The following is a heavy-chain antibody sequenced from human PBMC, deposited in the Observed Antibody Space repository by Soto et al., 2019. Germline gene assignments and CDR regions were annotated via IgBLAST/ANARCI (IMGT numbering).Heavy chain of an antibody. CDR3: ARDRGTGYYLTAFDI. CDR2: IYYSGST. J-gene: IGHJ3*02. CDR1: SGSISSGGYY. V-gene: IGHV4-31*03. Sequence: SETLSLTCTVSSGSISSGGYYWSWIRQHPGKGLEWIGYIYYSGSTYYNPSLKSRVTISVDTSKNQFSLKLSSVTAADTAVYYCARDRGTGYYLTAFDIWGQGTMVTVSS. D-gene: IGHD3-10*01.